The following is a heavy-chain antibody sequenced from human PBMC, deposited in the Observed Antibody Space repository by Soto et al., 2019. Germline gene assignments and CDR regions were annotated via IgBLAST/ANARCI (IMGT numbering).Heavy chain of an antibody. D-gene: IGHD6-6*01. J-gene: IGHJ3*02. CDR1: GYSFTSYW. CDR3: ATLSSSFFFLRFAFDI. CDR2: IYPGDSDT. Sequence: GESLKISCKGSGYSFTSYWIGWVRQMPGKGLEWMGIIYPGDSDTRYSPSFQGQVTISADKSISTAYLQWSSLKASDTAMYYCATLSSSFFFLRFAFDIWGQGTMVTVSS. V-gene: IGHV5-51*01.